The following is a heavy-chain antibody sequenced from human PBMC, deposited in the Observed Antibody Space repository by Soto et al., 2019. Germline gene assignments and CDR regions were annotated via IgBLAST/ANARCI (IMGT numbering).Heavy chain of an antibody. CDR2: IYYSGST. J-gene: IGHJ4*02. D-gene: IGHD3-22*01. CDR1: GGSISSSSYY. CDR3: ARGTMIVVALD. V-gene: IGHV4-39*01. Sequence: QLQLQESGPGLVKPSETLSLTCTVSGGSISSSSYYWGWIRQPPGKGLEWIGSIYYSGSTYYNPSLKSRVTISVDTSKNQFSLKLSSVTAADTAVYYCARGTMIVVALDWGQGTLVIVSS.